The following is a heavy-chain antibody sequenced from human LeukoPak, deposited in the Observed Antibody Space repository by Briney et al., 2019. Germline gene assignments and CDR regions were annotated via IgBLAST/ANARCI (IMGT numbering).Heavy chain of an antibody. Sequence: SGTLSLTCAVSGGSISSNYWWRWVRQPPGKGLEWIGEIYHSGGTNYNPSLKSRVTISVDKSKNQFSLKLSSVTAADTAVYYCATNSGWRFDYWGQGTLVTVSS. CDR1: GGSISSNYW. CDR2: IYHSGGT. V-gene: IGHV4-4*02. J-gene: IGHJ4*02. D-gene: IGHD6-19*01. CDR3: ATNSGWRFDY.